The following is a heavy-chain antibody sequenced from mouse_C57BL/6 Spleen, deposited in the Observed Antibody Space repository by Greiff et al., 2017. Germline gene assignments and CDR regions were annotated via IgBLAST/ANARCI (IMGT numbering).Heavy chain of an antibody. V-gene: IGHV1-63*01. CDR1: GYTFTNYW. Sequence: QVQLKQSGAELVRPGTSVKMSCKASGYTFTNYWIGWAKQRPGHGLEWIGDIYPGGGYTNYNEKFKGKATLTADKSSSTAYMQFSSLTSEDSAIYYCARRQDLLYGYRGQGTTLTVAS. CDR2: IYPGGGYT. CDR3: ARRQDLLYGY. D-gene: IGHD2-1*01. J-gene: IGHJ2*01.